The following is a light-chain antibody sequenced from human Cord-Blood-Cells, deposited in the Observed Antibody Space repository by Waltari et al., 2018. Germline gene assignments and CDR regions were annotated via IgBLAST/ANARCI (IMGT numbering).Light chain of an antibody. CDR3: QVWDSSSDHWV. CDR2: YDS. CDR1: NIGSKS. J-gene: IGLJ3*02. V-gene: IGLV3-21*04. Sequence: SYVLTQPPSVSVAPGKTARITCGGNNIGSKSVHWYQQKPGQAPVLVIYYDSDRPSGIPERVSGSNAGNTATLAISRVEAGDEADYCCQVWDSSSDHWVFGGGTKLTVL.